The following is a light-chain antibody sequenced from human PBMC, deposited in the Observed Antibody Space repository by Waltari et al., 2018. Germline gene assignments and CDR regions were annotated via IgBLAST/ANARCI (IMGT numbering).Light chain of an antibody. CDR2: GAS. CDR1: QSISSTY. CDR3: QQYGTARA. V-gene: IGKV3-20*01. Sequence: ETVLTQSPGTLSLSPGDRATPSCRASQSISSTYLAWYHQKPGQPPRLRIFGASSRATGTPDRFSGSGSGTDFTLTISRLEPEDFAVYYCQQYGTARAFGQGTKVEI. J-gene: IGKJ1*01.